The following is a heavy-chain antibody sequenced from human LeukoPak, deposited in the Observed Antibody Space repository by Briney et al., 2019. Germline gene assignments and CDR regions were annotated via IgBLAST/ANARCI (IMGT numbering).Heavy chain of an antibody. J-gene: IGHJ6*02. Sequence: GGSLRLSCAASGFTFSSYWMSWVRQAPGKGLEWVANIDQDGSEKYYVDSVKGRFTISRDNAKNSLYLQMNSLRAEDTAVYYCARDTTSGYYDSSGYSLYYYYGMDVWGQGTTVTVSS. CDR3: ARDTTSGYYDSSGYSLYYYYGMDV. CDR2: IDQDGSEK. CDR1: GFTFSSYW. V-gene: IGHV3-7*01. D-gene: IGHD3-22*01.